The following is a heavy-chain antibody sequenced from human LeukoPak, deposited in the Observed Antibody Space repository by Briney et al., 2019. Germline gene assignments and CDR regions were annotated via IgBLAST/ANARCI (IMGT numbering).Heavy chain of an antibody. D-gene: IGHD1-26*01. CDR3: ATGILGANGAFDI. CDR1: GFTFSSYS. J-gene: IGHJ3*02. V-gene: IGHV3-48*02. CDR2: ISSVSSSV. Sequence: GGSLKLTCAASGFTFSSYSMNWVRQAPGKGLEWVSYISSVSSSVHYADSVKGRFTISRDNAKNSLYLQMNSLRDEDTAVYYCATGILGANGAFDIWGQGTMVTVSS.